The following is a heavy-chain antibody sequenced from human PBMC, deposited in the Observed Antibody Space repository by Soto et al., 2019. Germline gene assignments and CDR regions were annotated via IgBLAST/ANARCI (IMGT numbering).Heavy chain of an antibody. CDR2: FIPVFYSA. CDR1: GGTFGNYA. D-gene: IGHD3-9*01. Sequence: QVRLVQSGAEVKKPGSSVKVSCEASGGTFGNYAVSWVRQAPGQGLEWVGGFIPVFYSASYAQIFQGRVTITPHDSKFIIYLTLTRLTFEATAIYNCAKGRPDLLLTPGPRAGYNWFDSWGQGTLVSVSA. CDR3: AKGRPDLLLTPGPRAGYNWFDS. V-gene: IGHV1-69*01. J-gene: IGHJ5*01.